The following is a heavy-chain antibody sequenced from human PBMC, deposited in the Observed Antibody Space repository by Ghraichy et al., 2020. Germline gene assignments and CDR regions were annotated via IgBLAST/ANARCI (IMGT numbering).Heavy chain of an antibody. CDR3: ARDRWAGAFDL. V-gene: IGHV3-23*01. Sequence: GGSLRLSCAASGFTFSGYVMTWVRQAPGKGLEWVSIVSGNGDITEYADSVKGRFTVSRDNSKNTLYVQMNSLRVEDTAIYYCARDRWAGAFDLWGQGTRVTVSS. D-gene: IGHD6-19*01. CDR1: GFTFSGYV. CDR2: VSGNGDIT. J-gene: IGHJ3*01.